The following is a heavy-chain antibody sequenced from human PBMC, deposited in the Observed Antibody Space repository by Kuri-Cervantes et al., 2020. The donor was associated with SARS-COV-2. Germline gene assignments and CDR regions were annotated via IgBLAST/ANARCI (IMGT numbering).Heavy chain of an antibody. CDR1: GYTFTGYY. CDR3: ARAWEVVVVPDAIADDGFDI. Sequence: ASVTVSCKASGYTFTGYYMHWVRQAPGQGLEWMGWSNPNSCGTNYAQKLQGRVTMTRDTSIRTAYMELGRLRSDDTDVYYCARAWEVVVVPDAIADDGFDIWGQGTMVTVSS. D-gene: IGHD2-2*01. CDR2: SNPNSCGT. V-gene: IGHV1-2*02. J-gene: IGHJ3*02.